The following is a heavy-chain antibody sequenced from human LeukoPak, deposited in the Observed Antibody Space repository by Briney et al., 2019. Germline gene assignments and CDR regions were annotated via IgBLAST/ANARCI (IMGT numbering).Heavy chain of an antibody. CDR3: AKMSGYFDY. CDR1: GPTYSSYS. V-gene: IGHV3-23*01. D-gene: IGHD5/OR15-5a*01. Sequence: QPGGSLRLSCEASGPTYSSYSMSWVRQAPGRGREWVSAITASGDTTYYADSVTGRFTISRDNYKNTLYLQMNSLRVEDTAVYYCAKMSGYFDYWGQGTLVTVSS. CDR2: ITASGDTT. J-gene: IGHJ4*02.